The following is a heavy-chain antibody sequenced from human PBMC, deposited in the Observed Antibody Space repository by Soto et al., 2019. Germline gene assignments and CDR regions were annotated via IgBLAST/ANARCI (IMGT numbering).Heavy chain of an antibody. D-gene: IGHD3-3*01. J-gene: IGHJ6*02. CDR1: GGSISSSIYY. V-gene: IGHV4-39*01. CDR2: IYYSGST. Sequence: SETLSLTCTVSGGSISSSIYYWGWIRQPPGKGLEWIGSIYYSGSTYYNPSLKSRVTISVDTSKNQFSLKLSSVTAADTAVYYCATRFDFWSGYHPRDYGMDVWGQGTTVTVSS. CDR3: ATRFDFWSGYHPRDYGMDV.